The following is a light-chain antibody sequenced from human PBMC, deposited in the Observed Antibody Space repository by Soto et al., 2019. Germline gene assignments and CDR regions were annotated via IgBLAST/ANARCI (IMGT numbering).Light chain of an antibody. CDR3: QRSGGSSFT. CDR1: QRISDN. CDR2: VAS. Sequence: DIQLTQSPTSLSASVGDRVTITCRTSQRISDNLHWYQQKPGKAPDILIYVASNVQNGVPSRFRGGGSGTEFTLTISSLPPEDFATYFCQRSGGSSFTFGPGTRVDV. V-gene: IGKV1-39*01. J-gene: IGKJ3*01.